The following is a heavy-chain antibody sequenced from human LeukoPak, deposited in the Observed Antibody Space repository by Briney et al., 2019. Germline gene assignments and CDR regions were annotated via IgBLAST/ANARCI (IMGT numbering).Heavy chain of an antibody. V-gene: IGHV4-34*01. Sequence: SETLSLTCAVYGGSFSGYYWSWIRQPPGKGLEWIGEINHSGSTNYNPSLKSRVTISVDTSKNQFSLKLSSVTAADTAVYYCARGFEVPAAISYYYMDVWGKGTTVTLSS. J-gene: IGHJ6*03. D-gene: IGHD2-2*01. CDR2: INHSGST. CDR1: GGSFSGYY. CDR3: ARGFEVPAAISYYYMDV.